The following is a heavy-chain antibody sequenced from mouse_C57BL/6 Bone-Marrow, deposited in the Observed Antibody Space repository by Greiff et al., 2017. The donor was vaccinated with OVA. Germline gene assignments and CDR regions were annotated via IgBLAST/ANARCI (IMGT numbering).Heavy chain of an antibody. J-gene: IGHJ1*03. Sequence: VQLKQPGAELVKPGASVKLSCKASGYTFTSYWMHWVKQRPGQGLEWIGMIHPNSGSTNYNEKFKSKATLTVDKSSSTAYMQLSSLTSEDSAVYYCARGRITTVVAKDWYFDVWGTGTTVTVSS. CDR2: IHPNSGST. CDR3: ARGRITTVVAKDWYFDV. V-gene: IGHV1-64*01. D-gene: IGHD1-1*01. CDR1: GYTFTSYW.